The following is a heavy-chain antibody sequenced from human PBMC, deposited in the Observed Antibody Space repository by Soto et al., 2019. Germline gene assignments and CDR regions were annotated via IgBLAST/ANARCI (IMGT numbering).Heavy chain of an antibody. CDR2: IYWDDYK. CDR1: GFSLSTSGVG. J-gene: IGHJ4*02. V-gene: IGHV2-5*02. CDR3: AHSWYCSGGSCYYTDYFDY. Sequence: QITLKESGPTLVKPTQTLTLTCTFSGFSLSTSGVGVGWIRQPPGKALKWLALIYWDDYKRYSPSLKSRLTITKDTXXNXVXXTMTNMDPVDTATYYCAHSWYCSGGSCYYTDYFDYWGQGTLVTVSS. D-gene: IGHD2-15*01.